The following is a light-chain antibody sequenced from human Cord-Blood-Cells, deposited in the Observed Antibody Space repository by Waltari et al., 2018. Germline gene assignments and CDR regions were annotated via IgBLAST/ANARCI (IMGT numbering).Light chain of an antibody. Sequence: QSPLTPPASVSGSPGPSITISCTGTSSDVGGYNSVPWYQHHPGKAPKLMIYDVSKRPSGVSNRFSGSKSGNTASLTISGLQAEDEADYYCSSYTSSSTRVFGGGTKLTVL. CDR2: DVS. J-gene: IGLJ3*02. V-gene: IGLV2-14*03. CDR3: SSYTSSSTRV. CDR1: SSDVGGYNS.